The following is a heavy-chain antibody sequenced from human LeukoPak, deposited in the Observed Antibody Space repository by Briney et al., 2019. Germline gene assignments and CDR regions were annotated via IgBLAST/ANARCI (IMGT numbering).Heavy chain of an antibody. V-gene: IGHV4-61*01. Sequence: SETLSLTCTVSGGSVSSGSYYWSWIRQPPGKGLEWIGYIYYSGSTNYNPSLKSRVTISVDTSKNQFSLKLSSVTAADTAVYYCVRGYGSSLFDYWGQGTLVTVSS. CDR2: IYYSGST. D-gene: IGHD6-6*01. J-gene: IGHJ4*02. CDR1: GGSVSSGSYY. CDR3: VRGYGSSLFDY.